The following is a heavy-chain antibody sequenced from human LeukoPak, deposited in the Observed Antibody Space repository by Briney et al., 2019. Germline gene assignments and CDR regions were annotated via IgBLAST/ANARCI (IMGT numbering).Heavy chain of an antibody. V-gene: IGHV1-8*01. CDR1: GYTFTSYD. Sequence: GASVKVSCKASGYTFTSYDINWVRQATGQGLEWMGWMNPNSGNTGYAQKFQGRVTMTRDTSISTAYMELSRLRSDDTAVYYCARDRIFSYCSSTSCFTRYYMDVWGKGTTVTVSS. J-gene: IGHJ6*03. CDR2: MNPNSGNT. CDR3: ARDRIFSYCSSTSCFTRYYMDV. D-gene: IGHD2-2*02.